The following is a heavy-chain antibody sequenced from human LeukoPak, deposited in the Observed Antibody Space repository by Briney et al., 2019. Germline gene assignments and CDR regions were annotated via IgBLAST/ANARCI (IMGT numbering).Heavy chain of an antibody. V-gene: IGHV1-18*01. D-gene: IGHD6-13*01. Sequence: ASVKVSCKASGYTFTNYGITWVRQAPGQGLEWMGWISVYNGHTNYAQKLQGRVTMTTDTSTSTACMELRSLRSDDTAIYYCARDREAAGQKLTDYWGQGTLVTVSS. CDR1: GYTFTNYG. CDR2: ISVYNGHT. J-gene: IGHJ4*02. CDR3: ARDREAAGQKLTDY.